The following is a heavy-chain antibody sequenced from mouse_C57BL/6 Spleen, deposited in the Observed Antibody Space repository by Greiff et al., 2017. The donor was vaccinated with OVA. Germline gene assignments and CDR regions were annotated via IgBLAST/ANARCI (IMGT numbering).Heavy chain of an antibody. J-gene: IGHJ3*01. Sequence: DVKLQESGGGLVQPGGSMKLSCAASGFTFSDAWMDWVRQSPEKGLEWVAEIRNKANNYETYYAESVKGRFTISRDDSKSSVYLKMNSLRAEDTGIYYCASCYSTLFAYWGQGTLVTVSA. CDR2: IRNKANNYET. CDR1: GFTFSDAW. CDR3: ASCYSTLFAY. V-gene: IGHV6-6*01. D-gene: IGHD2-5*01.